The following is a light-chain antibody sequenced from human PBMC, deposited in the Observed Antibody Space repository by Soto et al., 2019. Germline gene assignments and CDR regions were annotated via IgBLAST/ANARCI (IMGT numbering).Light chain of an antibody. J-gene: IGLJ2*01. Sequence: QSALTQPASVSGSPGQSITISCTGTSSDVGGYNYVSWYQQHPRKAPNLIIFDVSNRPSGVSNRFSGSKSGNSASLTISGLQAEDEADYYCSSYTGSNTPVVFGGGTKLTVL. CDR1: SSDVGGYNY. CDR2: DVS. V-gene: IGLV2-14*01. CDR3: SSYTGSNTPVV.